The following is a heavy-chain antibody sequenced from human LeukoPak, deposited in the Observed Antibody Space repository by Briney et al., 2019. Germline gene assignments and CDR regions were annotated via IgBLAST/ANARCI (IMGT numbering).Heavy chain of an antibody. CDR2: IWYDGSNK. D-gene: IGHD2-21*02. CDR3: ARDRSVVVTAYYYGMDV. CDR1: GFTFSSYG. V-gene: IGHV3-33*01. Sequence: GGSLRLSCAASGFTFSSYGMHWVRQAPGKGLEWVAVIWYDGSNKYYADPVKGRFTISRDNSKNTLYLQMNSLRAEDTAVYYCARDRSVVVTAYYYGMDVWGQGTTVTVSS. J-gene: IGHJ6*02.